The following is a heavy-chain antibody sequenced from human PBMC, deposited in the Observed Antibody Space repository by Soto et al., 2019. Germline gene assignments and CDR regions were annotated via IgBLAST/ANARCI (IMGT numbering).Heavy chain of an antibody. J-gene: IGHJ4*02. V-gene: IGHV1-3*01. CDR3: ARDGRRGSYYFDY. D-gene: IGHD1-26*01. CDR1: GYTFASYA. CDR2: INAGNGNT. Sequence: ASVKVSCKASGYTFASYAMHWVRQAPGQRLEWMGWINAGNGNTKYSQKFQGRVTITRDTSASTAYMELSSLRSEDTAVYYCARDGRRGSYYFDYWGQGTLVTVSS.